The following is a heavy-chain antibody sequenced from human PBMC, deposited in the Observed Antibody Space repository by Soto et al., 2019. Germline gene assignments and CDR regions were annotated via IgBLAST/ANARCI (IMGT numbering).Heavy chain of an antibody. CDR2: INHSGST. Sequence: PSETLSLTCAVYGGSFSGYYWSWIRQPPGKGLEWIGEINHSGSTNYNPSLKSRVTISVDTSKNQFSLKLSSVTAADTAVYYCARGRAVGYALFVVNYFDYWGQGTLVTVSS. V-gene: IGHV4-34*01. CDR3: ARGRAVGYALFVVNYFDY. D-gene: IGHD5-12*01. CDR1: GGSFSGYY. J-gene: IGHJ4*02.